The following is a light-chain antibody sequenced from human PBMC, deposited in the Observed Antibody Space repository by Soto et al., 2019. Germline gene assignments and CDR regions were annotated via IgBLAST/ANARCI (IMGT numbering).Light chain of an antibody. J-gene: IGKJ1*01. Sequence: EIVMTQSPATLSVSPGERATLSCRASQSVGSSYLAGYQQKPGQAPRLLMSDASSRATDVPDRFSGSGSGTDFSLSISRLEPEDFAVYYCQQYGDSPVTFGQGTMVDI. CDR1: QSVGSSY. CDR2: DAS. V-gene: IGKV3-20*01. CDR3: QQYGDSPVT.